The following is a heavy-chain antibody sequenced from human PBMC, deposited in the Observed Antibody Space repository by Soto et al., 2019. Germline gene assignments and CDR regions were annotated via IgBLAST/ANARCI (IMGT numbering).Heavy chain of an antibody. J-gene: IGHJ4*02. CDR2: IIPIFGTA. D-gene: IGHD3-10*01. V-gene: IGHV1-69*13. CDR1: GGTFSSYA. Sequence: SVKVSCKASGGTFSSYAISWVRQAPGQGLEWMGGIIPIFGTANYAQKFQGRVTITADESTSTAYMELSSLRSEDTAVYYCARHGSGSNRDPPFFDYWGQGTLVTVS. CDR3: ARHGSGSNRDPPFFDY.